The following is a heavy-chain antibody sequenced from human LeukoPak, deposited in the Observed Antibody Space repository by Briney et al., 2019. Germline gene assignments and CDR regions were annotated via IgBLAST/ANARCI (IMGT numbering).Heavy chain of an antibody. J-gene: IGHJ4*02. D-gene: IGHD3-9*01. CDR3: ATTKEAYDIFSDFSLYY. CDR2: ISYDGSNK. V-gene: IGHV3-30-3*01. CDR1: GFTFSSYA. Sequence: GGSLRLSCAASGFTFSSYAMHWVRQAPGKGLEWVAVISYDGSNKYYADSVKGRFTISRDNSKNTLYLQMNSLRAEDTAVYYCATTKEAYDIFSDFSLYYWGQGPLVTVSS.